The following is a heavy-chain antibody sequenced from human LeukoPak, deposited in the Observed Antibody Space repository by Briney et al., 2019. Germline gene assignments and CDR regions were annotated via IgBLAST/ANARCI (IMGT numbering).Heavy chain of an antibody. J-gene: IGHJ4*02. CDR3: AKDIQIAVAPFDY. D-gene: IGHD6-19*01. CDR1: AFTFNNYA. V-gene: IGHV3-23*01. CDR2: ISGSGYTS. Sequence: GGSLRLSCAASAFTFNNYAMSWVRQTPGKGLEWVSSISGSGYTSYYADSVKGRFTISRDNSKNLLYLQMNSLRAEDTAIYYCAKDIQIAVAPFDYWGQGTLVTVSS.